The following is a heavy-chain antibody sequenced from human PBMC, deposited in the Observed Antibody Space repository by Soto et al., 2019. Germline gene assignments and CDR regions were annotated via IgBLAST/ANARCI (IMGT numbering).Heavy chain of an antibody. CDR1: GFTFTRYS. CDR3: AKDRSGWAYFDY. D-gene: IGHD6-19*01. Sequence: GGSLRLSCAASGFTFTRYSMNWVRQAPGKGLEWVSAISGSGGSTYYADSVKGRFTISRDNSKNTLYLQMNSLRAEDTAVYYCAKDRSGWAYFDYWGQGTLVTVSS. J-gene: IGHJ4*02. CDR2: ISGSGGST. V-gene: IGHV3-23*01.